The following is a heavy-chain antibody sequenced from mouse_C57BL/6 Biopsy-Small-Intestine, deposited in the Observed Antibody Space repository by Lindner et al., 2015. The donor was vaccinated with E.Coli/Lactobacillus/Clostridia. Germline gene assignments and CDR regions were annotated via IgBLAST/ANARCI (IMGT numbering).Heavy chain of an antibody. V-gene: IGHV14-3*01. J-gene: IGHJ4*01. Sequence: VQLQESGAELVRPGASVKLSCTASGFNIKDDYMHWVKQRPEQGLEWIGRIDPATGSTKYAPKFQDKATITADTSSNTVYLQLSSLTSEYTAVYYCVRWRSHYAMDYWGQGTSVTVSS. CDR3: VRWRSHYAMDY. CDR1: GFNIKDDY. CDR2: IDPATGST.